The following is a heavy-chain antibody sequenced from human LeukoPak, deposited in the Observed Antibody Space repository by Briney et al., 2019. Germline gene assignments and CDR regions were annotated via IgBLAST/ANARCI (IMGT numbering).Heavy chain of an antibody. CDR3: ARGRSSGWYEYYFDF. Sequence: PGGSLRLSCAASGFTFSNYGMHWVRQAPGKGLEWVTFILYDGSNKYYADSVKGRFTISRDNAKNSLYLQMNSLRAEDTAVYYCARGRSSGWYEYYFDFWGQGTLVTVSS. J-gene: IGHJ4*02. CDR1: GFTFSNYG. CDR2: ILYDGSNK. V-gene: IGHV3-33*01. D-gene: IGHD6-19*01.